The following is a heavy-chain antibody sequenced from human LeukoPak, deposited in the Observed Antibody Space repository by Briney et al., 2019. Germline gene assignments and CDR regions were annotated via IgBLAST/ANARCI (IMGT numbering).Heavy chain of an antibody. J-gene: IGHJ4*02. Sequence: GGSLRLSCAASGLTFSDYYMNWIRQAPGKGLEWISYISSSGYTMYADSVKGRFTISRDNAKNSLYLQMNSLRAEDTAVYYCQGYYESRGYRGRGTLVTVSS. CDR2: ISSSGYT. V-gene: IGHV3-11*03. CDR1: GLTFSDYY. CDR3: QGYYESRGY. D-gene: IGHD3-22*01.